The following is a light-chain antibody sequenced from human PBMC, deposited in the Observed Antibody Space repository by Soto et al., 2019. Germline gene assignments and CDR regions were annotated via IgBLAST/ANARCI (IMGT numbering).Light chain of an antibody. V-gene: IGKV3-20*01. CDR3: QQYDSSFS. CDR1: QHVTTTY. J-gene: IGKJ4*01. CDR2: GAS. Sequence: IVLTQSPATLSLSPGERATLSCTASQHVTTTYIAWYQQKFGQAPRLLIYGASTRATGTPGRFTGGGFGTDFTLTISRVEPEVFAVYYCQQYDSSFSFGGGTKVEMK.